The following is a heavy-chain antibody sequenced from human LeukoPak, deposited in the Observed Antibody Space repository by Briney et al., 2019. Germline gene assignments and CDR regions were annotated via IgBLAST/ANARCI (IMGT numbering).Heavy chain of an antibody. D-gene: IGHD4-23*01. V-gene: IGHV3-53*01. Sequence: GGSLRLSCAASGFTVSSNYMSWVRQAPGKGLEWVSVIYSGGSTYYADSVKGRFTISRDNSKNTLYLQMNSLRAEDTAVYYCARDKLPSRETGFDYWGQGTLVTVSS. CDR3: ARDKLPSRETGFDY. CDR1: GFTVSSNY. J-gene: IGHJ4*02. CDR2: IYSGGST.